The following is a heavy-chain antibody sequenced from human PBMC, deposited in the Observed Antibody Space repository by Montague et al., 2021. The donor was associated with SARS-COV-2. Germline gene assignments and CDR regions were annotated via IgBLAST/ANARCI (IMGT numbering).Heavy chain of an antibody. D-gene: IGHD5-24*01. CDR2: TYYRYKWYN. CDR1: GDSVSRHSAA. Sequence: CAISGDSVSRHSAASDENRPSPSTGLKSLGMTYYRYKWYNDYAVSVKSRITINPDTSKNQFSLQLNSVTPEDTAVYYCARGGRWLYYFDYWGQGTLVTVSS. J-gene: IGHJ4*02. V-gene: IGHV6-1*01. CDR3: ARGGRWLYYFDY.